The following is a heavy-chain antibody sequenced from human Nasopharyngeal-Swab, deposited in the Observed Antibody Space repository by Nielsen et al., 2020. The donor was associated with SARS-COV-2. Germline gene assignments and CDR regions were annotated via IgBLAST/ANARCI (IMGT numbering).Heavy chain of an antibody. D-gene: IGHD2-15*01. CDR2: ISAYNGNT. V-gene: IGHV1-18*01. CDR3: ARSQYCSGSSCYSGNWFDP. J-gene: IGHJ5*02. Sequence: WVRQAPGQGLEWMGWISAYNGNTNYAQKLQGRVTMTTDTSTSTAYMELRSLRSDDTAVYYCARSQYCSGSSCYSGNWFDPWGQGTLVTVSS.